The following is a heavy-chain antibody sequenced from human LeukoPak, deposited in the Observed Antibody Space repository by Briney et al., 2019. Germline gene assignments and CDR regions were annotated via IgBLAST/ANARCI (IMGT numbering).Heavy chain of an antibody. V-gene: IGHV4-39*07. D-gene: IGHD5-12*01. J-gene: IGHJ4*02. CDR3: ATPLDSGYDSFYFDY. CDR1: GGSISSSSYY. Sequence: PSETLSLTCTVSGGSISSSSYYWGWIRQPPGKGLEWIGSIYHSGSTYYNPSLKSRVTISVDTSKNQFSLKLSSVTAADTAVYYCATPLDSGYDSFYFDYWGQGTLVTVSS. CDR2: IYHSGST.